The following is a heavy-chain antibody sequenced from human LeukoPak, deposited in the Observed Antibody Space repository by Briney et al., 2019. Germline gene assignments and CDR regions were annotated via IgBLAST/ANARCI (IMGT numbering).Heavy chain of an antibody. J-gene: IGHJ2*01. V-gene: IGHV1-69*04. CDR1: AATFTIYT. Sequence: ASVTVSCTSSAATFTIYTISWVRHAPGQGHEWVGSIIPILGIANYSHAFQVRVTITAAKSTTTAYRELSSLSSDDPAVYDCARDQEGIDSSSWYVAFDRWGRGRLVTVSS. CDR3: ARDQEGIDSSSWYVAFDR. D-gene: IGHD6-13*01. CDR2: IIPILGIA.